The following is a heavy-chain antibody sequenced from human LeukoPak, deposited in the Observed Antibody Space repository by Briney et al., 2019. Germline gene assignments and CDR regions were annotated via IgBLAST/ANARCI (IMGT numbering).Heavy chain of an antibody. CDR2: ISGSGGST. CDR1: GFTFSSYA. CDR3: AKERPYCIGGSCFRTRNRFDP. Sequence: GGSLRLSCAASGFTFSSYAMSWVRQAPGKGLEWVSAISGSGGSTYYADSVKGRFTISRDNSKNPLYLQMNSLRAEDTAVYYCAKERPYCIGGSCFRTRNRFDPWGQGTLVTVSS. V-gene: IGHV3-23*01. J-gene: IGHJ5*02. D-gene: IGHD2-15*01.